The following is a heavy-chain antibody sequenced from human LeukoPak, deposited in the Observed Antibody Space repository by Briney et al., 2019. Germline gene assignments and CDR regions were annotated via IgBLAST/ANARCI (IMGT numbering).Heavy chain of an antibody. Sequence: PSETLSLTCDVSGGSVTSTNWWTWVREAPGQGLEWVSSIGSNNKPQYQESVRGRFAIYRDNSKSMLFPQLNSLRAEDTALYYCARDLHYCVAVDVWGQGTTVTVSS. J-gene: IGHJ6*02. CDR2: IGSNNKP. V-gene: IGHV3-53*01. D-gene: IGHD6-19*01. CDR3: ARDLHYCVAVDV. CDR1: GGSVTSTNW.